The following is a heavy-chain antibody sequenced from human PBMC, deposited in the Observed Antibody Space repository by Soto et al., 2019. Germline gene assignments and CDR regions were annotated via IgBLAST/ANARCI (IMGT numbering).Heavy chain of an antibody. CDR2: IYYSGST. CDR3: AREGRWLQYNWFDP. D-gene: IGHD5-12*01. J-gene: IGHJ5*02. V-gene: IGHV4-61*01. CDR1: GSSVSSGSYY. Sequence: PSETLSLTCTVSGSSVSSGSYYWSWIRQPPGKGLEWIGYIYYSGSTNYNPSLKSRVTISVDTSKNQFSLKLSSVTAADTAVYYCAREGRWLQYNWFDPWGQGTLVTVSS.